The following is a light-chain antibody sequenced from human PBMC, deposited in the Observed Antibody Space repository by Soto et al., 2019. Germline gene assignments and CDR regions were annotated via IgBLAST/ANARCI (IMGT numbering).Light chain of an antibody. CDR1: QSVSSN. CDR2: GAS. V-gene: IGKV3-15*01. CDR3: QHYNNWPLT. Sequence: EIVMTQSPATLSVSPGERDTLSCRASQSVSSNLAWYQQRPGQPPRLLMYGASIRATGIPARFSASGSGTEFTLTISSLQSEDFAAYYCQHYNNWPLTFGGGTKVEIK. J-gene: IGKJ4*01.